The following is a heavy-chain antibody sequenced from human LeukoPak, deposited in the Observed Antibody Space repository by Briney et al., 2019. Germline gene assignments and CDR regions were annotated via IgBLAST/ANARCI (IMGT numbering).Heavy chain of an antibody. CDR2: IYYSGST. V-gene: IGHV4-59*12. CDR1: GGSISSYY. D-gene: IGHD6-19*01. J-gene: IGHJ4*02. Sequence: SETLSLTCTVSGGSISSYYWSWIRQPPGKGLEWIGYIYYSGSTNYNPSLKSRVTISVDTSKNQFSLKLSSVTAADTAVYYCARDLIAVAAPYDYWGQGTLVTVSS. CDR3: ARDLIAVAAPYDY.